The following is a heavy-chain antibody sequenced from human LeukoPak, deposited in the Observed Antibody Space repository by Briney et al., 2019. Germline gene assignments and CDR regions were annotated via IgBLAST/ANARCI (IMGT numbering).Heavy chain of an antibody. V-gene: IGHV3-23*01. CDR2: VTSRSAT. CDR3: TTTRPYGTTWAGAFED. J-gene: IGHJ4*02. Sequence: GGSLRLSCVASGFIFSSHGMSWVRQAPGKGLEWVSTVTSRSATHYTDSMKGRFITSRDSSKNTLLLQMNSLRAEDTALYYCTTTRPYGTTWAGAFEDWGQGTPGTVSS. CDR1: GFIFSSHG. D-gene: IGHD6-19*01.